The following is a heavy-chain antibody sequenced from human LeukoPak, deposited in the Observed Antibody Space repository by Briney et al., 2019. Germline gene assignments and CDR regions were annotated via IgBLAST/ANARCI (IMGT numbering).Heavy chain of an antibody. Sequence: KASETLSLTCAVSGGSISSSNWWSWVRQPPGKGLEWIGEIYHSGSTNYNPSLKSRVTISVDKSKNQFSLKLSSVTAADTAVYYCARDRVGATHFDYWGQGTLVTVSS. V-gene: IGHV4-4*02. CDR3: ARDRVGATHFDY. D-gene: IGHD1-26*01. CDR1: GGSISSSNW. CDR2: IYHSGST. J-gene: IGHJ4*02.